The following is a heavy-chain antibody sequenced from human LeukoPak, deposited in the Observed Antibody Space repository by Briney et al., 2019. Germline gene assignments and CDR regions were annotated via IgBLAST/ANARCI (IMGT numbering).Heavy chain of an antibody. J-gene: IGHJ4*02. V-gene: IGHV3-30*02. CDR2: IRYDGSNK. D-gene: IGHD1-26*01. Sequence: GGSLRLSCAASGFTFSSYGMHWVRQAPGKGLEWVAFIRYDGSNKYYADSVKGRFTISRDNSKNTLYLQMNSLRAEDTAVYYCAKDQRSSEWELLLYYFDYWGQGTLVTVSS. CDR1: GFTFSSYG. CDR3: AKDQRSSEWELLLYYFDY.